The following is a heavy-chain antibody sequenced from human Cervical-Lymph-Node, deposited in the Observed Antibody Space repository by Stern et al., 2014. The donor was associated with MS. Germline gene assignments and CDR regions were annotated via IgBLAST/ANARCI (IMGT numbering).Heavy chain of an antibody. V-gene: IGHV5-51*04. D-gene: IGHD4-17*01. CDR3: ASSYGDYPTLDYYYGMDV. CDR1: GYSFTSYW. Sequence: EVQLVQSGAEVKKPGESLKISCKGSGYSFTSYWIGWVRQMPGKGLEWMGIIYPGDSDTRYSPSFQGQVTISADKPSSTAYLQWSSLKASDTAMYYCASSYGDYPTLDYYYGMDVWGQGTTVTVSS. CDR2: IYPGDSDT. J-gene: IGHJ6*02.